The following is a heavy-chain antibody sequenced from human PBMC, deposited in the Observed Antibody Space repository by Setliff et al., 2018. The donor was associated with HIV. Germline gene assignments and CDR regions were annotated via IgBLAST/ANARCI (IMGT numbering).Heavy chain of an antibody. CDR3: AALSLRTNTVYGILSTRFDP. J-gene: IGHJ5*02. CDR1: GFTFSSYT. Sequence: PGGSLRLSCAASGFTFSSYTINWVRQAPGKGLEWVSSISSSSNYIYYADSVKGRFTISRDNAKNSLYLQMNTLRAEDTAVYYCAALSLRTNTVYGILSTRFDPWGRGTLVTVSS. V-gene: IGHV3-21*04. CDR2: ISSSSNYI. D-gene: IGHD2-8*01.